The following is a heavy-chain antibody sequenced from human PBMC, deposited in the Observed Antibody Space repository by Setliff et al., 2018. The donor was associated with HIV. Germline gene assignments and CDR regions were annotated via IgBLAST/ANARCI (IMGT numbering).Heavy chain of an antibody. J-gene: IGHJ4*02. CDR3: ARGPQYNFWGGYLGL. CDR1: GLTFSNYW. D-gene: IGHD3-3*01. Sequence: GESLTISCVASGLTFSNYWMHWVRQAPGKGLVWVSRIDSDGSDTDYADSVRGRFTISRDNAKNTLYLQMTSLRAEDTAVYYCARGPQYNFWGGYLGLWGRGTLVTVS. V-gene: IGHV3-74*01. CDR2: IDSDGSDT.